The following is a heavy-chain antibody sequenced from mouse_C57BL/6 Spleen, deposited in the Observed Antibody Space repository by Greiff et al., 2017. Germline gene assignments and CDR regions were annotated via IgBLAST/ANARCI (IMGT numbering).Heavy chain of an antibody. V-gene: IGHV1-62-2*01. Sequence: QVQLKESGAELVKPGASVKLSCKASGYTFTEYTIHWVKQRSGQGLEWIGWFYPGSGSIKYNEKFKDKATLTADKSSSTVYMELSRLTSEDSAVYFCARHEMAYYSNYGYFDYWGQGTTLTVSS. CDR1: GYTFTEYT. CDR3: ARHEMAYYSNYGYFDY. J-gene: IGHJ2*01. D-gene: IGHD2-5*01. CDR2: FYPGSGSI.